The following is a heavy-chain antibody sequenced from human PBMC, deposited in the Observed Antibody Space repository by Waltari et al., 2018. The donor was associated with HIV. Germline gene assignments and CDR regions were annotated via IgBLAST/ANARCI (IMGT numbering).Heavy chain of an antibody. CDR2: VYYLGST. V-gene: IGHV4-39*01. Sequence: QLQLPESGPGLVKPSETLSLTCTVSGDSIRRSPYSWGWIRTPPGKGLEWIGSVYYLGSTYYSPSLKSGVTISLDTSKNRVSLKLNSVTAADTAVYYCARTYTGSSQYFQLWGQGTLVTVSS. D-gene: IGHD1-26*01. CDR3: ARTYTGSSQYFQL. CDR1: GDSIRRSPYS. J-gene: IGHJ1*01.